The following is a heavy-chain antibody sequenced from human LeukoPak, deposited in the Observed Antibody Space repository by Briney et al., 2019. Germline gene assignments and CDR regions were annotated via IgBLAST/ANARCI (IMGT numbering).Heavy chain of an antibody. Sequence: SETLSLTCTVSGYSISSGYYWGWIRQPPGKGLEWIGYIYYSGSTNYNPSLKSRVTISVDTSKNQFSLKLSSVTAADTAVYYCAASPLRRGYYYYMDVWGKGTTVTVSS. J-gene: IGHJ6*03. D-gene: IGHD4-17*01. CDR2: IYYSGST. CDR1: GYSISSGYY. CDR3: AASPLRRGYYYYMDV. V-gene: IGHV4-61*01.